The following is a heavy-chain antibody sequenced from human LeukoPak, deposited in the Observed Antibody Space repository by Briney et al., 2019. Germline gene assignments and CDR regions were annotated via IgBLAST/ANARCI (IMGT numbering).Heavy chain of an antibody. D-gene: IGHD1-1*01. CDR3: ARHLPMGRYNSNEGTGWFDP. CDR2: IYHSGST. Sequence: PSETLSLTCAVSGYSISSGYYWGWIRQPPGKGLEWVGSIYHSGSTYYNPSLKSRVTISVDTSKNQFSLKLSSVTAADTAVYYCARHLPMGRYNSNEGTGWFDPWGQGTLVTVSS. J-gene: IGHJ5*02. V-gene: IGHV4-38-2*01. CDR1: GYSISSGYY.